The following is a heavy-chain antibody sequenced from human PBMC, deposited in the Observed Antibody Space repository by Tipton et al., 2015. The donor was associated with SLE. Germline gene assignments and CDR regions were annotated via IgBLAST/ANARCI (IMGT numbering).Heavy chain of an antibody. J-gene: IGHJ3*02. Sequence: GLVKPSEPLSLTCTVSGDSISSSNYFWGWIRQPPGKGLEWIGNLYFSGGTNYNPSLKSRVTISVDTSKNQFSLKLSSVTAADTAVYYCARGAGDSPDAFDIWGQGTMVTVSS. CDR2: LYFSGGT. D-gene: IGHD6-19*01. CDR1: GDSISSSNYF. CDR3: ARGAGDSPDAFDI. V-gene: IGHV4-39*07.